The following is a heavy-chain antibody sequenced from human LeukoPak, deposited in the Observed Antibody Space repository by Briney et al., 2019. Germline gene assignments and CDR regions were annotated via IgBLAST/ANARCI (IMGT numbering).Heavy chain of an antibody. J-gene: IGHJ6*03. Sequence: ASVKVSCKASGYTFIGYYMHWVRQAPGQGLEWMGWINPNSGGTNYAQKFQGRVTMTRDTSISTAYMELSRLRSDDTAVYYCARAGCSSTSCYRWGGYYYYYMDVWGKGTTVTVSS. CDR2: INPNSGGT. V-gene: IGHV1-2*02. CDR1: GYTFIGYY. D-gene: IGHD2-2*02. CDR3: ARAGCSSTSCYRWGGYYYYYMDV.